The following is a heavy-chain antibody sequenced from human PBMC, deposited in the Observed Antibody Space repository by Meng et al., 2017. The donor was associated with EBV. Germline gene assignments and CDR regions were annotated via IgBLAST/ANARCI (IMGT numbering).Heavy chain of an antibody. CDR2: INPNSGGT. CDR3: ARVGIAVAGTGDY. J-gene: IGHJ4*02. CDR1: GYTFTGYY. Sequence: QGQLVESGAEVKKPGGSVKVSCKASGYTFTGYYMHWVRQAPGQGLEWMGRINPNSGGTNYAQKFQGRVTMTRDTSISTAYMELSRLRSDDTAVYYCARVGIAVAGTGDYWGQGTLVTVSS. V-gene: IGHV1-2*06. D-gene: IGHD6-19*01.